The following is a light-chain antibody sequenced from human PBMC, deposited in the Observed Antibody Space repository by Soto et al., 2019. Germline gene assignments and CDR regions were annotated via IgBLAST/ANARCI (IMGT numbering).Light chain of an antibody. CDR3: SSYTSSSTYV. CDR1: SSDVGGYNY. CDR2: DVS. Sequence: QSMLTKPSSVYGSPGQSITISCTGTSSDVGGYNYVSWYQQHPGKAPKLMIYDVSNRHSGVSNRFSGSKSGNTASLTISGLQAEDEADYYCSSYTSSSTYVFGTGTKVTVL. J-gene: IGLJ1*01. V-gene: IGLV2-14*01.